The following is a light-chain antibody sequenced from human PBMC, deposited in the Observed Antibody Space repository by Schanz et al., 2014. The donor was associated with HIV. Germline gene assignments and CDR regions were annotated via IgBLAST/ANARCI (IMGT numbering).Light chain of an antibody. Sequence: EIVMTQSPATLSVSPGERATLSCRASQKVNSDLAWYQQKPGQAPRLLIYGASTRATGIPDRFRGSGSGTDFTLTITRLEPEDFAVYYCQQYAALPQTFGQGTKLEI. J-gene: IGKJ2*01. CDR1: QKVNSD. V-gene: IGKV3D-15*01. CDR2: GAS. CDR3: QQYAALPQT.